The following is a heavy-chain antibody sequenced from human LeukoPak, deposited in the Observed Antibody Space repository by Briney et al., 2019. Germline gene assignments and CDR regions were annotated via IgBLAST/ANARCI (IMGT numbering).Heavy chain of an antibody. CDR2: IKQDGSEK. Sequence: GGSLRLSCAASGFTFSSYWMGWVRQAPGKGLEWVANIKQDGSEKYYVDSVKGRFTISRDNAKNSLYLQMNSLRAEDTAVYYCARGYYDYVWGSYRYPDAFDIWGQGTMVTVSS. V-gene: IGHV3-7*01. CDR1: GFTFSSYW. J-gene: IGHJ3*02. CDR3: ARGYYDYVWGSYRYPDAFDI. D-gene: IGHD3-16*02.